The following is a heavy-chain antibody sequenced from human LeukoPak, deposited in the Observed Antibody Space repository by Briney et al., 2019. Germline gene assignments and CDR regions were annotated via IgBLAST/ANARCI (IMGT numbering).Heavy chain of an antibody. D-gene: IGHD5-12*01. J-gene: IGHJ4*02. Sequence: TSQTLSLTCAVSGGSITSGGYSWSWVRQPPGKALEWIGYIYHSVTTHYNPSLKSRVSISVDRSKNQFSLKLNSVTAADTAVYYCARAHSGYYYFDYWVQGTLVTVSS. V-gene: IGHV4-30-2*01. CDR2: IYHSVTT. CDR3: ARAHSGYYYFDY. CDR1: GGSITSGGYS.